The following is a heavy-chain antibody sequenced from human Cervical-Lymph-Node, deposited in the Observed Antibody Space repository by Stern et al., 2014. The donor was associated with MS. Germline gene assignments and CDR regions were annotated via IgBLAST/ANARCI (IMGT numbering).Heavy chain of an antibody. CDR2: IYWDAAV. J-gene: IGHJ6*02. D-gene: IGHD4-17*01. Sequence: QIPLKESGPTLVKPTQTLTLTCTFSGFSLNTIGEGLGWIRQPPGKALEWLAVIYWDAAVRYSPSLDSRLTITKDTSKNQVVLTMANMDPMDTGTYYCAHTTVTFVEAYGLDVWGQGTTVTVSS. V-gene: IGHV2-5*02. CDR1: GFSLNTIGEG. CDR3: AHTTVTFVEAYGLDV.